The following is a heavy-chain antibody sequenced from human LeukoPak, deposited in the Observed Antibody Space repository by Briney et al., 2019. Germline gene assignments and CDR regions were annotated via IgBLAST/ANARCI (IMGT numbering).Heavy chain of an antibody. CDR3: ARDGGGSSSWYGEQGGWFDP. Sequence: GRSLRLSCAASGFTFSSYAMHWVRQAPGKGLEWVAVISYDGSNKYYADSVKGRFTISRDNSKNTPYLQMNSLRAEDTAVYYCARDGGGSSSWYGEQGGWFDPWGQGTLVTVSS. CDR2: ISYDGSNK. D-gene: IGHD6-13*01. V-gene: IGHV3-30-3*01. CDR1: GFTFSSYA. J-gene: IGHJ5*02.